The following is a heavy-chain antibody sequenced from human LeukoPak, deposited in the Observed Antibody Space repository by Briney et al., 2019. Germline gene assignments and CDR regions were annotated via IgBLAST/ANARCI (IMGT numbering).Heavy chain of an antibody. V-gene: IGHV3-9*01. J-gene: IGHJ3*01. CDR1: GFTFDYYA. D-gene: IGHD2-15*01. CDR2: ISLNSVKT. Sequence: PGGSLRLSCAAPGFTFDYYAMHWVRQAPGKGLEWVSGISLNSVKTGYADSVKGRFIISRDNAKNSLYLQMNSLRTEDTALYYCVKDDGWYSWGQGTMVTVSS. CDR3: VKDDGWYS.